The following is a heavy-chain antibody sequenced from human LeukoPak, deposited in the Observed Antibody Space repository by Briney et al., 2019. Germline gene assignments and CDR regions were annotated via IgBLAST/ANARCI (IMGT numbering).Heavy chain of an antibody. V-gene: IGHV3-30*03. D-gene: IGHD6-13*01. Sequence: GGSLRLSCAASGFTFSSYGMHWVRQAPGKGLEWVAVISYDGSNKYYADSVKGRFTISRDNSKNTLYLQMNSLRAEDTAVYYCSSSWQTGWYFDYWGQGTLVTVSS. CDR3: SSSWQTGWYFDY. CDR2: ISYDGSNK. CDR1: GFTFSSYG. J-gene: IGHJ4*02.